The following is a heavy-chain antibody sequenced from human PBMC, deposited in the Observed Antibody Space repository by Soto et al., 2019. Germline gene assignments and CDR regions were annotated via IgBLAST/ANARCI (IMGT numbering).Heavy chain of an antibody. V-gene: IGHV4-34*01. J-gene: IGHJ4*02. CDR2: INHSGST. Sequence: ETLSLTCAVYGGSFSGYYWSWIRQPPGKGLEWIGEINHSGSTNYNPSLKSRVTISVDTSKNQFSLKLSSVTAADTAVYYCARSYGDVDYWGQGTLVTVSS. CDR3: ARSYGDVDY. CDR1: GGSFSGYY. D-gene: IGHD4-17*01.